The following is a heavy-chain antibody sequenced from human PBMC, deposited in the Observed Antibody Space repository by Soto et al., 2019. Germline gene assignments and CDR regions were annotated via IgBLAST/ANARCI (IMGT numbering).Heavy chain of an antibody. D-gene: IGHD3-10*01. Sequence: QVQLVESGGGVVQPGRSLRLSCAASGFTLSSYAMHWVRQAPGKGLEWVAVISYDGSNKYYADSVKGRFTISRDNSKNTLYLQMNSLRAEDTAVYYCASSGSYLFDYWGQGTLVTVSS. CDR3: ASSGSYLFDY. CDR1: GFTLSSYA. CDR2: ISYDGSNK. J-gene: IGHJ4*02. V-gene: IGHV3-30-3*01.